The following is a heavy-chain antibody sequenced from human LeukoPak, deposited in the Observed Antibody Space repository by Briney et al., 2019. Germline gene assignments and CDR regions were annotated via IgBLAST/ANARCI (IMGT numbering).Heavy chain of an antibody. D-gene: IGHD2-21*02. V-gene: IGHV3-48*01. CDR1: GFTFSSYS. CDR2: ISSSSSTI. CDR3: ASVDCGGDCYSEDAFDI. J-gene: IGHJ3*02. Sequence: GGSLRLSCAASGFTFSSYSMNWVRQAPGKGLEWVSYISSSSSTIHYADSVKGRFTISRDNAKNSLYLQMNSLRAEDTAVYYCASVDCGGDCYSEDAFDIWGQGTMVTVSS.